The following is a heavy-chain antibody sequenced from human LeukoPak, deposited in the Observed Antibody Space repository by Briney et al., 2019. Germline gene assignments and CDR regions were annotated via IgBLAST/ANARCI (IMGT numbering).Heavy chain of an antibody. CDR3: ARGAPGF. CDR1: GGSFSDYH. CDR2: ISHSGTT. J-gene: IGHJ4*02. Sequence: SETLSLTCAVYGGSFSDYHWTWIRQSPGKRLEWIGQISHSGTTRYNPSFNSRVTMSVDTSKNQFSLKLTSVTAADTAIYYCARGAPGFWGEGTLVTVSS. V-gene: IGHV4-34*01.